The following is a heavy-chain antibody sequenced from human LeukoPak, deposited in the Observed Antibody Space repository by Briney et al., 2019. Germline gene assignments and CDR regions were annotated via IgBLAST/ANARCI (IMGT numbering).Heavy chain of an antibody. Sequence: SWTLSLTCTVSGGSISSYYWSWIRQPPGKGLEWIGYIYYSGSTNYNPSLKSRVTISVDTSKNQFSLKLSSVTAADTAVYYCARHHRSRRYYYDSSGYSNGAFDIWGQGTMVTVSS. J-gene: IGHJ3*02. D-gene: IGHD3-22*01. CDR3: ARHHRSRRYYYDSSGYSNGAFDI. CDR1: GGSISSYY. CDR2: IYYSGST. V-gene: IGHV4-59*08.